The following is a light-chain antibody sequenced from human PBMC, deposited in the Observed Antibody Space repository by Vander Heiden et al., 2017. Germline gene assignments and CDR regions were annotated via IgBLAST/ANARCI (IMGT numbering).Light chain of an antibody. CDR3: QQSYSTPLYT. CDR1: QSISSY. CDR2: AAS. Sequence: DIQMTQSPSSLSASLADRVTITCRASQSISSYLNWYQQKPGKAPKLLIYAASSLQSGVPSRFSGSGSGTDFTLTISSLQPEDFATYYCQQSYSTPLYTFGKGTKLEIK. V-gene: IGKV1-39*01. J-gene: IGKJ2*01.